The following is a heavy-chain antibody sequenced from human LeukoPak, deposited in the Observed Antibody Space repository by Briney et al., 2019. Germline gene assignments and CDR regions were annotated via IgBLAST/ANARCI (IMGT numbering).Heavy chain of an antibody. CDR3: ARDPYSSGWYVGNWFDP. CDR1: GFIFSSYW. CDR2: INQDGSEK. D-gene: IGHD6-19*01. Sequence: GGSLRLSCAASGFIFSSYWMSWVRQAPGKGLEWVANINQDGSEKYYVDSVKGRFTISRDSAKNSLFLQMNSLRADDTAVYYCARDPYSSGWYVGNWFDPWGQGTLVTVSS. J-gene: IGHJ5*02. V-gene: IGHV3-7*01.